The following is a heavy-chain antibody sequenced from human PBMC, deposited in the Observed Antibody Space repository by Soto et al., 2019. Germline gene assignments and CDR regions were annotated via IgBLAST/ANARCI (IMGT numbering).Heavy chain of an antibody. V-gene: IGHV1-2*02. CDR2: MNPSNGGT. J-gene: IGHJ4*02. CDR3: VRGVWGSSVH. Sequence: QVHLVQSGAEVKRPGASVKVSCKTSGYTFTGYYLHWVGQAPGQAPEWMGWMNPSNGGTKYGQKFQGRVTMTRDTSVSTAFLDLTRLTSDDTAVYYCVRGVWGSSVHWGQGSRVTVSS. D-gene: IGHD6-6*01. CDR1: GYTFTGYY.